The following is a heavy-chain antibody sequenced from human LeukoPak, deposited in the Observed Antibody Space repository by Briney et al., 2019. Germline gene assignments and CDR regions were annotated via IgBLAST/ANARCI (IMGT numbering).Heavy chain of an antibody. CDR2: INSDGSST. Sequence: GGSLRLSCTASGFTTHYWLTWVRQSPGKGLVWVSRINSDGSSTSYADSVKGRFTISRDNAKNTLYLQMNSLRAEDTAVYYCSRALDYWGQGTLVTVSS. CDR3: SRALDY. CDR1: GFTTHYW. J-gene: IGHJ4*02. V-gene: IGHV3-74*01.